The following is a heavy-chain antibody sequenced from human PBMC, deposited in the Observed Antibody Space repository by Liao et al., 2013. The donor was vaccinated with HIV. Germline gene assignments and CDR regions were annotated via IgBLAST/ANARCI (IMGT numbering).Heavy chain of an antibody. CDR3: ARDLKKILSGTYPRYYFDF. V-gene: IGHV4-4*07. CDR2: IFASGST. Sequence: QVQLQESGPGLVKPSESLSLTCTVSGGSLTSHYWSWIRQPAGKGLEWIGRIFASGSTRYNPSLKSRVTMSVDTSNNQFSLRLNSVTAADTAVYYCARDLKKILSGTYPRYYFDFWGRGTLVTVSS. D-gene: IGHD1-26*01. CDR1: GGSLTSHY. J-gene: IGHJ2*01.